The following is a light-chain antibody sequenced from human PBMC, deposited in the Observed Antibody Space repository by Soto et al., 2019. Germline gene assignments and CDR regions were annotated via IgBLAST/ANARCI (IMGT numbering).Light chain of an antibody. V-gene: IGLV4-60*02. J-gene: IGLJ3*02. CDR3: ETWDFNPRV. CDR2: LEGSGSY. CDR1: SGHSSYI. Sequence: QSVLTQSSSASASLGSSVKLTCTLSSGHSSYIIAWHQQQPGKAPRYLMKLEGSGSYNKGSGVPDRFSGSSSGADRYLTISNLTFEDEADYYCETWDFNPRVFGGGTKLTVL.